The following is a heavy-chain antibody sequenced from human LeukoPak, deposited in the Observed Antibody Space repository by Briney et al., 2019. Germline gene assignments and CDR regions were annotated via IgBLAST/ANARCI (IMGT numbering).Heavy chain of an antibody. CDR1: GYSISSRYY. CDR2: IYHSGST. D-gene: IGHD3-10*01. V-gene: IGHV4-38-2*01. CDR3: AKRLLLWSPYDY. J-gene: IGHJ4*02. Sequence: SETLSLTCAVSGYSISSRYYWDWIRQPPGKGLEWIGSIYHSGSTFYSPSLKSRVTISVDTSKNQFSLKLSSVTAADTAVYYCAKRLLLWSPYDYWGQGSLVTVSS.